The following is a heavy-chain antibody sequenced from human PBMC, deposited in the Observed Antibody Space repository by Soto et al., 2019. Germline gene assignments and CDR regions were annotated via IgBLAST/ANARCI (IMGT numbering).Heavy chain of an antibody. D-gene: IGHD6-13*01. Sequence: SETLSLTCTVSGGSISSGGYYWSWIRQHPEKGLEWIGYIYYSGSTYYNPSLKSRVTISVDTSKNQFSLKLSSVTAADTAVYYCASHSSSSCYGEVYYYYGMDVCGQGTTVTVSS. CDR1: GGSISSGGYY. V-gene: IGHV4-31*03. CDR2: IYYSGST. CDR3: ASHSSSSCYGEVYYYYGMDV. J-gene: IGHJ6*02.